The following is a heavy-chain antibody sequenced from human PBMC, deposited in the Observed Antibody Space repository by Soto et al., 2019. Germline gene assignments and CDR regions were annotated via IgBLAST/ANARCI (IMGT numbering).Heavy chain of an antibody. CDR1: GYTFTTYG. Sequence: QVQLVQSGAEVRKPGASVKVSCKASGYTFTTYGISWVRQAPGQGLEWMGWISGYNGHTKYAQKFQGRVTMTTDTSTSTVYMDLRSLRSDDTAVYYCAREGEMPYYYYGLDVWAKGPRSPSP. CDR3: AREGEMPYYYYGLDV. D-gene: IGHD3-16*01. V-gene: IGHV1-18*01. CDR2: ISGYNGHT. J-gene: IGHJ6*02.